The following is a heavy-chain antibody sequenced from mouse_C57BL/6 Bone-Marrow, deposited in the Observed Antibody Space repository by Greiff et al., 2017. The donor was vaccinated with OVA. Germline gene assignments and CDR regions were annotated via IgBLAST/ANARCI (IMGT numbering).Heavy chain of an antibody. CDR3: ARGSYYAYFDY. CDR1: GYTFISYW. Sequence: QVQLQQSGAELVKPGASVKMSCKASGYTFISYWLTWVKQRPGQGLEWIGDIYPGSGSTNYNEKFKSKATLTVDTSSSTAYMQLSSLTSEDSAVYYCARGSYYAYFDYWGQGTTLTVSS. V-gene: IGHV1-55*01. CDR2: IYPGSGST. D-gene: IGHD1-1*01. J-gene: IGHJ2*01.